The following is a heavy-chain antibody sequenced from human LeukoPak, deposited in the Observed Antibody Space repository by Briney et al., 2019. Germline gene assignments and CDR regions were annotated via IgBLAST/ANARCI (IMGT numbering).Heavy chain of an antibody. CDR2: ISYDGSNK. CDR1: GFTFSSYA. CDR3: ASGIMVYYGSGSYPY. D-gene: IGHD3-10*01. V-gene: IGHV3-30-3*01. J-gene: IGHJ4*02. Sequence: PGRSLRLSCAASGFTFSSYAMHWVRQAPGKGLEWVAVISYDGSNKYYADSVKGRFTISRDNAKNSLYLQMNSLRAEDTAVYYCASGIMVYYGSGSYPYWGQGTLVTVSS.